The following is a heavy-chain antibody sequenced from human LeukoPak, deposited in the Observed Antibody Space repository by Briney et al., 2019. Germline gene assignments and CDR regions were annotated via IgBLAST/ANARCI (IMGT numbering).Heavy chain of an antibody. CDR3: ARDQTVRSWYFDS. V-gene: IGHV4-4*02. Sequence: SETLSLTCEVSGGSISSSHWWTWVRQSPGKGLEWIGEIHRSGSTDYSPSLKSRVTISIDKSKNQFSLKLIYVTAADTAVYYCARDQTVRSWYFDSWGQGTLVTVSS. D-gene: IGHD2-21*02. CDR1: GGSISSSHW. J-gene: IGHJ4*02. CDR2: IHRSGST.